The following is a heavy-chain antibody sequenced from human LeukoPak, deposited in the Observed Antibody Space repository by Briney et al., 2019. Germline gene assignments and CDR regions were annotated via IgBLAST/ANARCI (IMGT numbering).Heavy chain of an antibody. J-gene: IGHJ5*02. CDR2: IQQNGIEK. Sequence: GGSLRLSCAASGFTFSDFWMSWVRQAPGKGLEWVANIQQNGIEKYSVEGRFTISRDNVNSLLYLRINRLRADDTAMYYCARDRDGKDLWGQGTLVTVSS. CDR1: GFTFSDFW. V-gene: IGHV3-7*03. D-gene: IGHD1-1*01. CDR3: ARDRDGKDL.